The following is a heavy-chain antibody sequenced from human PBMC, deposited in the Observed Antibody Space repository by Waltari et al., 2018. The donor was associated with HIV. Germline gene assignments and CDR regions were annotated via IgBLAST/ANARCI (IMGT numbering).Heavy chain of an antibody. CDR2: IWYDGENK. Sequence: QVQLVESGGGVVQPGRSLRLSCAASGFPFSDSAMHWVRQAPGKGLEWVAVIWYDGENKYYADSVKGRFTISRDNSKNTLYLQMNSLRVEDTAVYYCARGGYYYDISGYYHYWGQGTLVTVSS. CDR3: ARGGYYYDISGYYHY. D-gene: IGHD3-22*01. J-gene: IGHJ4*02. CDR1: GFPFSDSA. V-gene: IGHV3-33*01.